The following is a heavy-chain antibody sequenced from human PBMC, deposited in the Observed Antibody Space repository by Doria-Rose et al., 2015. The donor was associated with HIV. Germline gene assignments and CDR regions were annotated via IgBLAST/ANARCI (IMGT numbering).Heavy chain of an antibody. CDR3: ATGVTLDY. D-gene: IGHD3-10*01. CDR2: ISSTSAYI. CDR1: GFTFSSHR. J-gene: IGHJ4*02. V-gene: IGHV3-21*01. Sequence: QVQSGGGLVRPGGSLRLSCATSGFTFSSHRINWVRQAPGKGLEWVSSISSTSAYIHYADSVRGRFTISRDNARNSLYLQMDSLRAEDTAIYYCATGVTLDYWGQGTLVTVSS.